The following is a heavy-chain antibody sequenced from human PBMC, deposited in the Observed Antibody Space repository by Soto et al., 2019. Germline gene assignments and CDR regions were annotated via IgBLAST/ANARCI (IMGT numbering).Heavy chain of an antibody. V-gene: IGHV3-48*02. J-gene: IGHJ4*02. D-gene: IGHD4-17*01. CDR3: ARDLGYGDPTWPYFDY. Sequence: EVQLVESGGGLVQPGGSLRLSCAASGFTFSSYNMNWVRQAPGKGLEWVSYISSSSSTIDYADSVKGRFTISRDNAKNSLYLQMNSLRDEDTAVYYCARDLGYGDPTWPYFDYWGQGTLVTVSS. CDR1: GFTFSSYN. CDR2: ISSSSSTI.